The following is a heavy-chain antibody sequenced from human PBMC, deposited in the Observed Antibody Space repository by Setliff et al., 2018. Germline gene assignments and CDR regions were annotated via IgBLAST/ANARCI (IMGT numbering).Heavy chain of an antibody. V-gene: IGHV1-69*13. Sequence: SVKVSCKASGGTFSSYAISWVRQAPGQGFEWMGGIIPVFGTADYAQKFQGRVTITADESTTTFYMEVSSLRSDNTAVYYCAGEFYSFWSGYTDRQYYFYGMDVWGQGTTVTVS. J-gene: IGHJ6*02. CDR1: GGTFSSYA. CDR2: IIPVFGTA. CDR3: AGEFYSFWSGYTDRQYYFYGMDV. D-gene: IGHD3-3*01.